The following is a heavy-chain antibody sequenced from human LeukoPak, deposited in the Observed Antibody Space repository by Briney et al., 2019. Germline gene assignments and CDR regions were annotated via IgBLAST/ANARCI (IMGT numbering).Heavy chain of an antibody. J-gene: IGHJ4*02. D-gene: IGHD1-26*01. CDR3: ARDDGSSGVDH. V-gene: IGHV4-30-2*01. Sequence: SQTLSLTCAVSGGSISSGGYSWSWIRQPPGKGLEWIGYIYHTGDTFYNPSLKSRVTISLDRSQSQFSLSLTSMTAADTAVYYCARDDGSSGVDHWGQGTLVTVSS. CDR1: GGSISSGGYS. CDR2: IYHTGDT.